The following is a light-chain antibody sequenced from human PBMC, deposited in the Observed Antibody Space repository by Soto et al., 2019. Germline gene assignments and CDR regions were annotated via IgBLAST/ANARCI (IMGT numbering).Light chain of an antibody. V-gene: IGLV2-8*01. CDR3: SSYAGSNIWV. CDR1: RSDGGVYNS. J-gene: IGLJ3*02. CDR2: EVS. Sequence: QSVLTQPPSASVSPGRSDTISFSVTRSDGGVYNSVSCDHQHPGKAPTLMIYEVSKRPSGVPDRFSGSKYGNAASRTVSGLQAEDEDDYYCSSYAGSNIWVFGVGTKVTVL.